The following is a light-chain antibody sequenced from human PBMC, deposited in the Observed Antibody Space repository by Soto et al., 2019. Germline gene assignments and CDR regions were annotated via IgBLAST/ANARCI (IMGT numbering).Light chain of an antibody. CDR2: GAS. CDR1: QSVSSSY. J-gene: IGKJ4*01. V-gene: IGKV3-20*01. Sequence: EIVLTQSPGTLSLSPGERATLSCRASQSVSSSYLAWYQQKPGQAPRLLIYGASSRATGIPDRFSGSGSGTDFTRIISRLEPEDFAVYYCQHYGSLVLTFGGGTKVEIK. CDR3: QHYGSLVLT.